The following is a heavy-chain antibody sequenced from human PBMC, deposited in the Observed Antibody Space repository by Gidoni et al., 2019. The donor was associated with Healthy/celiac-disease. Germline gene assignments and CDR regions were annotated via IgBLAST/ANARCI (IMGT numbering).Heavy chain of an antibody. CDR1: GGSISSYY. D-gene: IGHD3-10*01. J-gene: IGHJ5*02. CDR2: IYYSGST. V-gene: IGHV4-59*01. Sequence: QVQLQESGPGLVKPSETLSLTCTVSGGSISSYYWSWIRQPPGNGLEWMGYIYYSGSTNYNPSLKSRVTISVDTSKNQFSLKLSSVTAADTAGYYCARGPDLWFGDVVREHWFDPWGQGTLVTVSS. CDR3: ARGPDLWFGDVVREHWFDP.